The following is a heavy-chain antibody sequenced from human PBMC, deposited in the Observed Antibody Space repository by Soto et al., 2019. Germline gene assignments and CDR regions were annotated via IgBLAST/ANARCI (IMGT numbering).Heavy chain of an antibody. CDR1: GFTFSSYT. Sequence: GGSLRLSCAASGFTFSSYTMNWVRQAPGRGLEWVSSIGTSSSYIYYADSVKGRFTISRHNAKNSLFLQMNSLRADDTAVYYCARDSVRDYLYYYYGMDVWGQGTTVTVS. CDR3: ARDSVRDYLYYYYGMDV. J-gene: IGHJ6*02. V-gene: IGHV3-21*01. CDR2: IGTSSSYI. D-gene: IGHD4-17*01.